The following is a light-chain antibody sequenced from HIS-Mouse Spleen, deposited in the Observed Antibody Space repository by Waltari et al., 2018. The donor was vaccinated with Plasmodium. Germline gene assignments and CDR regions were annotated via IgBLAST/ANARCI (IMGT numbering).Light chain of an antibody. V-gene: IGLV3-10*01. CDR2: EDS. Sequence: SYELTQPPSVSVSPGQTARITCSGDALPNKYAYWYQQKSGQGPALVIYEDSKRPSGIPERVSGSSSGTMATLTISGAQVEDEADYYCYSTDSSGNHRVFGGGTKLTVL. J-gene: IGLJ3*02. CDR1: ALPNKY. CDR3: YSTDSSGNHRV.